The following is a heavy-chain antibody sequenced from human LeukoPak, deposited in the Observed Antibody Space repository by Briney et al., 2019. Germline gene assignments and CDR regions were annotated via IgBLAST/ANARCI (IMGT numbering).Heavy chain of an antibody. J-gene: IGHJ5*02. CDR1: GVTFRNYG. Sequence: PGGSLRLSCATSGVTFRNYGMTWVRQAPGKGLEWVSYISSSSSTICYAASVKGRFTISSDDAKNTLDLQMYSLRDEDTAMSYCTKLGNLWADGDYWADGSWGQGTLVTVSS. CDR2: ISSSSSTI. CDR3: TKLGNLWADGDYWADGS. D-gene: IGHD5-24*01. V-gene: IGHV3-48*02.